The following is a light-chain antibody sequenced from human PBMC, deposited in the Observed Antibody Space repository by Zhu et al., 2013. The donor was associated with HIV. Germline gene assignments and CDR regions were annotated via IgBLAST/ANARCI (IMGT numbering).Light chain of an antibody. CDR2: RAS. Sequence: EIVLTQSPDTLSSSPGERATLSCRASQPVPNNYVSWYQQRPGQAPRLLIYRASGRATDIPERFSGSGSGTEFTLTISRLEPEDFAVYFCQQYGSSPLTFGGGTTVEIK. J-gene: IGKJ4*01. CDR1: QPVPNNY. CDR3: QQYGSSPLT. V-gene: IGKV3-20*01.